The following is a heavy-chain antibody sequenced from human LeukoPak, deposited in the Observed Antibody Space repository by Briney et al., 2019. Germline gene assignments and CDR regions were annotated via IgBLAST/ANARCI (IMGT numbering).Heavy chain of an antibody. Sequence: PSETLSLTCTVSGGSISSGGYYWSWIRQPPGKGLEWIGEINHSGSTNYNPSLKSRVTISVDTSKNQFSLKLSSVTAADTAVYYCARGRRYYDSSGYGDYWGQGTLVTVSS. J-gene: IGHJ4*02. CDR2: INHSGST. CDR1: GGSISSGGYY. D-gene: IGHD3-22*01. V-gene: IGHV4-39*07. CDR3: ARGRRYYDSSGYGDY.